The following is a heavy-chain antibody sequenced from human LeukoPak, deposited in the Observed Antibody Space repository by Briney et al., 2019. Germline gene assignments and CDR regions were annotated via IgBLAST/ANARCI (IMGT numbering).Heavy chain of an antibody. CDR3: ARVSYSRSYDYWYFDL. V-gene: IGHV4-59*01. D-gene: IGHD6-13*01. CDR1: GGSIFTYY. CDR2: IYYSGNT. J-gene: IGHJ2*01. Sequence: PSETLSLTCTVSGGSIFTYYWSWLRQPPGKGLEWIGYIYYSGNTNYNPSLKSRVTISVDTSKNQFSLKLRSVTAADTAVYYCARVSYSRSYDYWYFDLWGRGTLVTVSS.